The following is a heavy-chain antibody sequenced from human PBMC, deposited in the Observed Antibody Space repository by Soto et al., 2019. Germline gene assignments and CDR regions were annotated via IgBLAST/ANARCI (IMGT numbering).Heavy chain of an antibody. D-gene: IGHD3-10*01. CDR1: GYTFTSYA. J-gene: IGHJ3*02. V-gene: IGHV1-3*01. Sequence: ASVKVSCRASGYTFTSYAMHWVRQAPGQRLEWMGWINAGNGNTKYSQKFQGRVTITRDTSASTAYMELSSLRSKDTAVYYCARGRITMVRGPGTFDIWGQGTMVTVSS. CDR3: ARGRITMVRGPGTFDI. CDR2: INAGNGNT.